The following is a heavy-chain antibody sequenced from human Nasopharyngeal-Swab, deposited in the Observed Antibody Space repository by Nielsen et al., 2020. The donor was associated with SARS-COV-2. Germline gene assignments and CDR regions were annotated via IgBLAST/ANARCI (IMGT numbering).Heavy chain of an antibody. Sequence: GGSLRLSCAASGFTFSSYSMNWVRQAPGKGLEWVSSISSSSSYIYYADSVKGRFTISRDNAKNSLYLQMNSLRAEDTAVYYCARGKFASGGYYRIYYGMDVWGQGTTVTVSS. V-gene: IGHV3-21*01. CDR2: ISSSSSYI. CDR3: ARGKFASGGYYRIYYGMDV. D-gene: IGHD3-3*01. CDR1: GFTFSSYS. J-gene: IGHJ6*02.